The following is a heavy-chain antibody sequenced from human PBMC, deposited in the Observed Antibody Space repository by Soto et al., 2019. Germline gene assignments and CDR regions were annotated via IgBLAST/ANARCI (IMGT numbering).Heavy chain of an antibody. CDR3: ARGKAGSSGFDY. Sequence: SETLSLTCTVSGGSMSSFYWSWIRLPPGKGLEWIGYIYYSGSTNYNPSLKSRVTISIDTSKNQFSLKLSSVTTADTAVYYCARGKAGSSGFDYWGQGTLVTVS. CDR1: GGSMSSFY. CDR2: IYYSGST. D-gene: IGHD3-22*01. J-gene: IGHJ4*02. V-gene: IGHV4-59*01.